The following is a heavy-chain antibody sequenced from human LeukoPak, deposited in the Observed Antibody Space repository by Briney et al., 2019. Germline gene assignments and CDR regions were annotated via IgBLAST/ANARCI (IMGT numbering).Heavy chain of an antibody. CDR3: ARGEVSGWPQDRFDP. CDR2: INPNSGGT. V-gene: IGHV1-2*02. Sequence: ASVKVSCKASGYTFTGYYMHWVRQAPGQGLEWMGWINPNSGGTNYAQKFQGRVTMTRDTSISTAYMELSRLRSDDTAVYYCARGEVSGWPQDRFDPWGQGTLVTVSS. CDR1: GYTFTGYY. D-gene: IGHD6-19*01. J-gene: IGHJ5*02.